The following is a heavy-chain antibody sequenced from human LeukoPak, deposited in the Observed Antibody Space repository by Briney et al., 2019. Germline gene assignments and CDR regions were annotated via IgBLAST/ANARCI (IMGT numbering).Heavy chain of an antibody. J-gene: IGHJ4*02. Sequence: PGGSLRLSCAASGFTVSGHYVSWVRQAPGKGLEWLSAIYTGGDTYYADSVRGRFTISRDNSKKTLYLQMNSLTVEDTAVYYCARDRPHGGVGDFDYWGQGTLVTVSS. CDR3: ARDRPHGGVGDFDY. CDR1: GFTVSGHY. CDR2: IYTGGDT. V-gene: IGHV3-66*01. D-gene: IGHD3-16*01.